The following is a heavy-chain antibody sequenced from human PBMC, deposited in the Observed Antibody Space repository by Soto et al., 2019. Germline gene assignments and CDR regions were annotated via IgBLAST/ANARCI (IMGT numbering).Heavy chain of an antibody. CDR3: ARDRGYCSSTSCPPPTNWFDP. J-gene: IGHJ5*02. CDR1: GYTFTSYA. Sequence: QVQLVQSGAEVKKPGASVKVSCKASGYTFTSYAMHWVRQAPGQRLEWMGWINAGNGNTKYSQTFQGRVTITRDTTANTAYMELSSLRSEDTAVYYCARDRGYCSSTSCPPPTNWFDPCGQGSLVTVSS. CDR2: INAGNGNT. D-gene: IGHD2-2*01. V-gene: IGHV1-3*01.